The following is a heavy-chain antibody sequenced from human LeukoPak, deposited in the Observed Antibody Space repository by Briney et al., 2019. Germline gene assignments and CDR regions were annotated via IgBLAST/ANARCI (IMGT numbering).Heavy chain of an antibody. CDR3: ARQGYCSGGSCASRANDAFDI. Sequence: GESLKISCKGSGYRFTNFWIGWVRQIPGKGLEWMGIIDPRDSDTRYSPSFQGQVAISADKSMSAAYLQWSGLKASDTAMYYCARQGYCSGGSCASRANDAFDIWGQGTMVTVSS. J-gene: IGHJ3*02. CDR1: GYRFTNFW. D-gene: IGHD2-15*01. V-gene: IGHV5-51*01. CDR2: IDPRDSDT.